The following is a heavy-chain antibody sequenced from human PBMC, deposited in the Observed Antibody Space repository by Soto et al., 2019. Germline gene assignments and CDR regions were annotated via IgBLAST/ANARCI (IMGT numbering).Heavy chain of an antibody. J-gene: IGHJ6*02. Sequence: GGSLRLSCAASGFTFSAFEMNWVRQAPGKGLEWLSYIYNSGSTMTYADSVKGRFAISRDNAKNSLYLQMYSLRAEDTAVYYCERESGGTGLDVWGQRTTVTVSS. CDR3: ERESGGTGLDV. CDR2: IYNSGSTM. V-gene: IGHV3-48*03. D-gene: IGHD1-1*01. CDR1: GFTFSAFE.